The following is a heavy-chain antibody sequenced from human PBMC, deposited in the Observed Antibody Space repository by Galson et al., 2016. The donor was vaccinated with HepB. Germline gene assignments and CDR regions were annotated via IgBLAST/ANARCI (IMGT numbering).Heavy chain of an antibody. J-gene: IGHJ4*02. Sequence: QSGAEVKKPGESLKISCKASEYRFSSHWIGWVRQMPGKGLELVGLIYPGDSDTRYSPSFQGHVSISADKSNSTAYLQRNSLKTSDTAVYYCARHRAGVYYFDYWGQGTLVTVSS. CDR3: ARHRAGVYYFDY. CDR2: IYPGDSDT. V-gene: IGHV5-51*01. CDR1: EYRFSSHW. D-gene: IGHD3-10*01.